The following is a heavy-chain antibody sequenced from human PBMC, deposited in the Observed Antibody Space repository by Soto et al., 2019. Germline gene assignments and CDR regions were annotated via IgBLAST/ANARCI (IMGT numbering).Heavy chain of an antibody. CDR3: XXXXXXXXXX. CDR2: INAGNGNT. CDR1: EYTFSDYA. V-gene: IGHV1-3*05. Sequence: QVQLVQSGAEEKKPGASVKVSCKASEYTFSDYAIHWVRQAPGQRPEWMGWINAGNGNTKYSQEFQGRVTITRDTSAXTXXXXXXXXXXXXXXXXXXXXXXXXXXXXWGQGTLVT. J-gene: IGHJ5*02.